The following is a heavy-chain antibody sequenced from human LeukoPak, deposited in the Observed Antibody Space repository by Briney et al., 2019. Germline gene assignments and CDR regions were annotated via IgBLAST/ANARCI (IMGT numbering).Heavy chain of an antibody. CDR3: ASAPSYGSGSYYRALGY. D-gene: IGHD3-10*01. J-gene: IGHJ4*02. CDR2: INHSGST. CDR1: GYSISSGYY. V-gene: IGHV4-38-2*02. Sequence: SETLSLTCTVSGYSISSGYYWSWIRQPPGKGLEWIGEINHSGSTNYNPSLKSRVTISVDTSKNQFSLKLSSVTAADTAVYYCASAPSYGSGSYYRALGYWGQGTLVTVSS.